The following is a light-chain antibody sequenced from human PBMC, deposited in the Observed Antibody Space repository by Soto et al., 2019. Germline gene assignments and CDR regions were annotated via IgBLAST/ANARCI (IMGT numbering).Light chain of an antibody. CDR1: QTINNNY. Sequence: EIVLTQSPGTLSLSPGERATLSCRASQTINNNYLTWYQQKPGQAPRLLIYGASRRATGIPDRFSGSGSGTDFTLTISRLEPEDFAVYYCQQYGSSPFTFGPGTKVDIK. CDR3: QQYGSSPFT. V-gene: IGKV3-20*01. CDR2: GAS. J-gene: IGKJ3*01.